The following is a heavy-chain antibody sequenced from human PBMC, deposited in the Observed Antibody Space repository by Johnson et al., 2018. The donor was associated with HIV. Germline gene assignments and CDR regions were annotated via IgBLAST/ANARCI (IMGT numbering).Heavy chain of an antibody. J-gene: IGHJ3*02. Sequence: VQLMESGGGVVQPGGSLRLSRAASGFTISSNYMSWVRQAPGKGLEWVSIIYSGGSTYYADSVKGRFTISRDNSKNSLYLQMNSLKTEDTAVYYCARSVPNDAFDIWCQGTMVTVSS. V-gene: IGHV3-53*01. CDR2: IYSGGST. CDR3: ARSVPNDAFDI. CDR1: GFTISSNY.